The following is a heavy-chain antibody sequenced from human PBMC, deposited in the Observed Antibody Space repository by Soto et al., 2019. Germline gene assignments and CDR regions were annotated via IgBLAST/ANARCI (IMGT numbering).Heavy chain of an antibody. CDR3: AGVRGPYCGGECYPPTPNWFDP. D-gene: IGHD2-21*01. CDR1: GGSISSGGYS. J-gene: IGHJ5*02. CDR2: IYHSGST. V-gene: IGHV4-30-2*01. Sequence: QLQLQESGSGLVKPSQTLSLTCAVSGGSISSGGYSWSWIRQPPGKGLEWIGYIYHSGSTYYNPSRKSRATISVDRSKNQSSLKLSSVTAADSAVYYCAGVRGPYCGGECYPPTPNWFDPWGQGTLVTVSS.